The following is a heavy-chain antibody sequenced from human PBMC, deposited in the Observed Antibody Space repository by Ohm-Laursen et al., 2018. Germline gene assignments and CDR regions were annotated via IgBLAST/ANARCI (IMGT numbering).Heavy chain of an antibody. J-gene: IGHJ6*02. V-gene: IGHV3-11*01. Sequence: SLRLSCAASGFTFIDYDMGWIRQTPGKGLEWLSYITSGGGIIYSADSVKGRFTISRDNDEDTLYLQMNSLRAEDTAIYYCARHDSSDSPSHYYYYTMDVWGQGTTVTVSS. CDR1: GFTFIDYD. CDR2: ITSGGGII. CDR3: ARHDSSDSPSHYYYYTMDV. D-gene: IGHD3-22*01.